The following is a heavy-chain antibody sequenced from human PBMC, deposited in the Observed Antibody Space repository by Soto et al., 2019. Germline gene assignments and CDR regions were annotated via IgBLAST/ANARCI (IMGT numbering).Heavy chain of an antibody. V-gene: IGHV3-23*01. CDR2: ISVNGRT. Sequence: GGSLRLSCAASGFTFNFYAMAWVRQAPGKGLEWVSGISVNGRTNYADSVKGRFTISRDNSKNMVFLQMDTLRAEDTALYYCAKAGGWYYYDSSGPPDASHVWGQGTMVTVSS. J-gene: IGHJ3*01. CDR1: GFTFNFYA. CDR3: AKAGGWYYYDSSGPPDASHV. D-gene: IGHD3-22*01.